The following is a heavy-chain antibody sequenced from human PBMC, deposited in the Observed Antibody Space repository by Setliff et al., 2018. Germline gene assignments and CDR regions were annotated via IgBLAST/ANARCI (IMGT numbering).Heavy chain of an antibody. CDR3: ARDPLTTNRRRAFDI. D-gene: IGHD4-17*01. CDR2: INPNSGGT. CDR1: GYTFTGYY. V-gene: IGHV1-2*02. Sequence: GASVKVSCKASGYTFTGYYMHWVRQAPGQGLEWMGWINPNSGGTNYAQKFQGRVTMTRDTSISTAYMDLSRLRSDDTAVYYCARDPLTTNRRRAFDIWGQGTMVTVSS. J-gene: IGHJ3*02.